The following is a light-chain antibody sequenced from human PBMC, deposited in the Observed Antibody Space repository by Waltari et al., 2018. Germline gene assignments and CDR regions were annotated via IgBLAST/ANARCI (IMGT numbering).Light chain of an antibody. Sequence: QSALTQPASVSGSPGQSITISCTGTSSDIGVSGYGYVSWYQPHPGKAPKLLIFDVTHRPSGVSNRFSGSKSGNTASLTISGLQAEDEADYYCSSYSSRGALYVFGTGTKVTVL. J-gene: IGLJ1*01. CDR1: SSDIGVSGYGY. CDR2: DVT. CDR3: SSYSSRGALYV. V-gene: IGLV2-14*03.